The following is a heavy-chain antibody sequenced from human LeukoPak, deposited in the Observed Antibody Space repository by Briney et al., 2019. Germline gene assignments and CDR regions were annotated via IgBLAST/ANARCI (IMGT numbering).Heavy chain of an antibody. CDR2: IGSNGDKT. V-gene: IGHV3-64D*06. D-gene: IGHD5-18*01. CDR3: VIFKGYNYGDDY. J-gene: IGHJ4*02. CDR1: GFTFSSYA. Sequence: GGCLRLSCSASGFTFSSYAMHWVRQAPGKGLEYVSAIGSNGDKTYSADSVKGRFTISRDNSKNTLYLQMSSLRAEDTAVYYCVIFKGYNYGDDYWGQGTLVTVSP.